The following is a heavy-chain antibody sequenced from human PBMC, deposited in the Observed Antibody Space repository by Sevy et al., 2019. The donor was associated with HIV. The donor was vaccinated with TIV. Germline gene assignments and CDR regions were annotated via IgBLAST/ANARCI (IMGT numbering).Heavy chain of an antibody. CDR1: GFTFISYA. V-gene: IGHV3-23*01. D-gene: IGHD3-22*01. J-gene: IGHJ3*02. Sequence: GGSLRLSCKPSGFTFISYAMSWVRQAPGKGLEWVSTIYGSSGGTYYADSVKGRFTISRDNSKNTLYLQMNSLRTEDTGVYYFDGGGYDSSGSFDAFDIWGQGTMVTVSS. CDR2: IYGSSGGT. CDR3: DGGGYDSSGSFDAFDI.